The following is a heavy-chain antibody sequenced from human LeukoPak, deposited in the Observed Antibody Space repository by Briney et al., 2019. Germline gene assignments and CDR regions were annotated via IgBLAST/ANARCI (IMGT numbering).Heavy chain of an antibody. J-gene: IGHJ4*02. D-gene: IGHD6-6*01. CDR1: GGSFSGYY. V-gene: IGHV4-34*01. CDR2: INHSGST. CDR3: ARGRRIAARTFDY. Sequence: SETLSLTCAVYGGSFSGYYWSWIRQPPGKGLEWIGEINHSGSTNYNPPLKSRVTISVDTSKNQFSLKLSSVTAADTAVYYCARGRRIAARTFDYWGQGTLVTVSS.